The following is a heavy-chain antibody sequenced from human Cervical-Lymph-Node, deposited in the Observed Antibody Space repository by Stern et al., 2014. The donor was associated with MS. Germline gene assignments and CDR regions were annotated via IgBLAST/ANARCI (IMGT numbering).Heavy chain of an antibody. CDR1: GFTFSTSG. CDR2: TVAGSGNT. D-gene: IGHD3-16*01. Sequence: QLVQSGPEVKKPGASVKVSCKASGFTFSTSGMQWLRQARGQRPEWIGWTVAGSGNTRYAQNFQDRVRITRDKSTSTVYMELGSLRSADTAVYYCAADDYDGDSPGAAGYWGQGTLVTVSS. V-gene: IGHV1-58*02. J-gene: IGHJ4*02. CDR3: AADDYDGDSPGAAGY.